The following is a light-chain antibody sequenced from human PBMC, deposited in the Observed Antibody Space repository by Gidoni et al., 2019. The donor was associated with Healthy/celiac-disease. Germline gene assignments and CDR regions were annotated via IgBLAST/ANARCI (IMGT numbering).Light chain of an antibody. Sequence: DIQSTQSPSFLSASVGDRVTITRRASQGISSYLAWYQHKPGKAPKLLIYAAATLQGGVPSRFSGSGSGTEFTLTISSLQPEEFATYSCQQLSSSPLTFGPGTKVDIK. J-gene: IGKJ3*01. CDR2: AAA. CDR3: QQLSSSPLT. CDR1: QGISSY. V-gene: IGKV1-9*01.